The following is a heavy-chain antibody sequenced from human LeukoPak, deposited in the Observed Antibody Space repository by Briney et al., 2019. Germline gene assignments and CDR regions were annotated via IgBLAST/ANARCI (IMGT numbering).Heavy chain of an antibody. Sequence: SETLSLTCAVYGGSFSGYYWSWIRQPPGKGLEWIGEINHSGSTNYNPSLKSRVTISVDTSKNQFSLKLSSVTAADTAVYYCAGRGYSGRFDPWGQGTLVTVSS. J-gene: IGHJ5*02. CDR3: AGRGYSGRFDP. V-gene: IGHV4-34*01. CDR1: GGSFSGYY. CDR2: INHSGST. D-gene: IGHD5-18*01.